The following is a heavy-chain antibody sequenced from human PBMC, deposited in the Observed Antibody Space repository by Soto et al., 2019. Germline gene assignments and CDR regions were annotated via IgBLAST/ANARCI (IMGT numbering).Heavy chain of an antibody. CDR2: ISSSSSYI. Sequence: GGSLRLSCAASGFTFSSYSMNWVRQAPGKGLEWVSSISSSSSYIYYADSVKGRFTISRDNAKNSLYLQMNSLRAEDTAVYYCAREPNYCGGDCYDAFDIWGQGTMVTVSS. CDR3: AREPNYCGGDCYDAFDI. J-gene: IGHJ3*02. D-gene: IGHD2-21*02. CDR1: GFTFSSYS. V-gene: IGHV3-21*01.